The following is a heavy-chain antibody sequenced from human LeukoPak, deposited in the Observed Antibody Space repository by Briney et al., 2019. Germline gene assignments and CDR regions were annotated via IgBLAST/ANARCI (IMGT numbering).Heavy chain of an antibody. J-gene: IGHJ1*01. V-gene: IGHV4-59*01. CDR3: ARGYCSSTICFQYFHH. CDR2: IYYSGST. D-gene: IGHD2-2*01. Sequence: SETLSLTCTVSSDAISSSYWSCIPQPPGEGLEWILDIYYSGSTNYNPSLKSRVAISVDTSKNQFSLKLNSVTAADTAVYYCARGYCSSTICFQYFHHWGQGTLVTVSS. CDR1: SDAISSSY.